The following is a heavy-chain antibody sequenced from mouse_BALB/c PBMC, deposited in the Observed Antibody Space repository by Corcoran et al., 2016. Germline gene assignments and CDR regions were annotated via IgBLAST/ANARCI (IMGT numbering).Heavy chain of an antibody. CDR3: ARVRETLYYAMDY. CDR2: INTYTGEP. CDR1: GYTFTNYG. D-gene: IGHD2-14*01. J-gene: IGHJ4*01. Sequence: QIQLVQSGPALKKPGETVKISCKASGYTFTNYGMNWVKQAPGKGLKWMGWINTYTGEPTYADDFKGRFAFSLETSASTAYLQINNLKNEDMATYFCARVRETLYYAMDYWGQGTSVTVSS. V-gene: IGHV9-1*02.